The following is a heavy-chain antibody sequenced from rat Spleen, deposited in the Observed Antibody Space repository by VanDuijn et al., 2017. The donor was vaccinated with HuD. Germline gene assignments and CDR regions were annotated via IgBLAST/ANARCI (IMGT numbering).Heavy chain of an antibody. J-gene: IGHJ4*01. Sequence: EVQLVESGGGLVQPGRSLKLSCAASGFTFSDYNMAWVRQAPKKDLEWVATINYDGSSTFYRDSVRARFTISRDNAKSTLYLQVDSLRSEDTATYYCARHGRGKTTYYYVMDAWGQGTSVTVSS. D-gene: IGHD4-5*01. CDR3: ARHGRGKTTYYYVMDA. V-gene: IGHV5S10*01. CDR1: GFTFSDYN. CDR2: INYDGSST.